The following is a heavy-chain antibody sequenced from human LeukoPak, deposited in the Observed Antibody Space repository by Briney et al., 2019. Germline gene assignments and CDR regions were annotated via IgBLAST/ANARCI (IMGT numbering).Heavy chain of an antibody. CDR3: ARDQRRLGGSYPFGY. CDR1: GYTFTSYG. J-gene: IGHJ4*02. CDR2: ISAYNGNT. D-gene: IGHD1-26*01. V-gene: IGHV1-18*01. Sequence: GASVKVSCKASGYTFTSYGISWVRQAPGQGLEWMGWISAYNGNTNYAQKLQGRVTMTTDTSTSTAYMELRSLRSDDTAVYYCARDQRRLGGSYPFGYWGQGTLVTVSS.